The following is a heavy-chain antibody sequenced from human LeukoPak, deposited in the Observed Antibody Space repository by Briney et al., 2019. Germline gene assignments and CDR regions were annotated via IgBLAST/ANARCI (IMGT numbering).Heavy chain of an antibody. CDR3: ARLGYSGYDFDY. CDR1: GGSISSYY. CDR2: IYYSGST. J-gene: IGHJ4*02. Sequence: SETLSLTCTVSGGSISSYYWSWIRQPPGKGLEWIGYIYYSGSTNYNPSLKSRVTISVDTSKNQFSLKLSSVTAADTAVYYCARLGYSGYDFDYWGQGTLVTVSS. V-gene: IGHV4-59*12. D-gene: IGHD5-12*01.